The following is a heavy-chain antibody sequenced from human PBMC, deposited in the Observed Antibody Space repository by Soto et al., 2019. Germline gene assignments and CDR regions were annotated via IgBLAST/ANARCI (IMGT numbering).Heavy chain of an antibody. CDR2: ISADNGNT. CDR1: GFTFTDYG. D-gene: IGHD3-9*01. CDR3: ARDSTLRYSDWSSTTPYRYYMDV. V-gene: IGHV1-18*01. Sequence: QGQLVQSGVEVKKPGASVKVSCKASGFTFTDYGFSWVRQAPGQGLEWMGWISADNGNTKFAQKFQGRVHMTTDTSTSTSYMEMRSLISDDTAVYYCARDSTLRYSDWSSTTPYRYYMDVWGKGTTVTVSS. J-gene: IGHJ6*03.